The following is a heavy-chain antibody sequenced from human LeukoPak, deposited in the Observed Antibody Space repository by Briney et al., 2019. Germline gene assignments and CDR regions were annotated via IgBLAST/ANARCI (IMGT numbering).Heavy chain of an antibody. Sequence: PSETLSLTCTVSGDSISSGGYYWSWIRQHPEEGLEWIGYIYYTGSNYYNPSLVSRVTMSVDTSKNQFSLKLRSVTAADTAVYYCARGNYFDTAGFYDSWGQGTLVNVSS. J-gene: IGHJ4*02. D-gene: IGHD3-9*01. CDR1: GDSISSGGYY. CDR3: ARGNYFDTAGFYDS. V-gene: IGHV4-31*03. CDR2: IYYTGSN.